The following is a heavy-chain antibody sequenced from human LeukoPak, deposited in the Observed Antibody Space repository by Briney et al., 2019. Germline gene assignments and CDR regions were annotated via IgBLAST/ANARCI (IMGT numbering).Heavy chain of an antibody. J-gene: IGHJ6*03. Sequence: PSETLSLTCTVSGGSISSYYWSWIRQPAGKGLEWIGRIYTSGSTNCNPSLKSRVTMSVDTSKNQFSLKLSSVTAADTAVYYCARAVGGTGIYYYYMDVWGKGTTVTVSS. CDR1: GGSISSYY. CDR2: IYTSGST. D-gene: IGHD3-10*01. V-gene: IGHV4-4*07. CDR3: ARAVGGTGIYYYYMDV.